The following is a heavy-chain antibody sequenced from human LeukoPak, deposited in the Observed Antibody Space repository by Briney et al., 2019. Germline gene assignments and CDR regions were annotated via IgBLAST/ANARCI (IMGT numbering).Heavy chain of an antibody. CDR1: GGSISSYY. J-gene: IGHJ4*02. D-gene: IGHD3-22*01. CDR3: ARLNYYDSSIDY. V-gene: IGHV4-4*09. CDR2: IYTSGST. Sequence: PSETLSLTCTVSGGSISSYYWSWIRQPPGKGLEWIGYIYTSGSTYYNPSLKSRVIISVDTSKNQFSLKLSSVTAADTAVYYCARLNYYDSSIDYWGQGTLVTVSS.